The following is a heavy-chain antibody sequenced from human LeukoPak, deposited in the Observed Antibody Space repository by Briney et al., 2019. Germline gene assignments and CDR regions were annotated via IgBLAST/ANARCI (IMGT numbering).Heavy chain of an antibody. CDR2: INRDGSDK. J-gene: IGHJ3*02. CDR3: AWLLAGAFDM. V-gene: IGHV3-7*01. D-gene: IGHD2-2*03. Sequence: GGSLRLSCAASGFIFSNYWMCWVRQAPGKGLEWVATINRDGSDKYYVDSVKGRFTISRANAKSSLYLQMNSLRAEDTAVYYCAWLLAGAFDMWGQGTMVTVS. CDR1: GFIFSNYW.